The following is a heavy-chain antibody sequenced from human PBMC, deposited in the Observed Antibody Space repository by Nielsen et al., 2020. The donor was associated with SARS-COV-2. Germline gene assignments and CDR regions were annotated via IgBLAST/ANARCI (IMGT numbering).Heavy chain of an antibody. CDR1: GFTFSSYS. D-gene: IGHD3-22*01. Sequence: GESLKISCAASGFTFSSYSMNWVRQAPGKGLEWVSYISSSSSYIYYADSVKGRFTISRDNAKNSLYLQMNSLRAEDTAVYYCASPGFYYYDSRGGLRYWGQGTLVTVSS. CDR2: ISSSSSYI. V-gene: IGHV3-21*05. CDR3: ASPGFYYYDSRGGLRY. J-gene: IGHJ4*02.